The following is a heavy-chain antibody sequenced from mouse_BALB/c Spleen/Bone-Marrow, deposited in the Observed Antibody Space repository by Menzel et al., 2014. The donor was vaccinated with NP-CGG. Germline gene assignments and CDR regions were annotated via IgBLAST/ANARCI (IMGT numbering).Heavy chain of an antibody. V-gene: IGHV1S81*02. D-gene: IGHD2-1*01. CDR2: INPSNGGT. J-gene: IGHJ3*01. Sequence: VQLQHSGAELVKPGASVRLSCKASGYTFTNYYMYWVKQRPGQGLEWIGEINPSNGGTNFNEKFKSKATLTVDKSSNTTYMQLSSLTSEDSTVYYCTRSGNYLFAYWGQGTLVTVSA. CDR1: GYTFTNYY. CDR3: TRSGNYLFAY.